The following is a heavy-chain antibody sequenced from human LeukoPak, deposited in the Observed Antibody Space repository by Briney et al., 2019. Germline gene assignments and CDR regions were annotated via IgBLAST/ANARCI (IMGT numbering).Heavy chain of an antibody. Sequence: SVKVSCKASGGTFSSYAISWVRQAPGQGLEWMGRIIPIFGTANYAQKFQGRVTITTDESTSTAYMELSSLRSEDTAVYYCARGLSIAARRSYFDYWGQGTLVTVSS. V-gene: IGHV1-69*05. D-gene: IGHD6-6*01. CDR1: GGTFSSYA. CDR3: ARGLSIAARRSYFDY. J-gene: IGHJ4*02. CDR2: IIPIFGTA.